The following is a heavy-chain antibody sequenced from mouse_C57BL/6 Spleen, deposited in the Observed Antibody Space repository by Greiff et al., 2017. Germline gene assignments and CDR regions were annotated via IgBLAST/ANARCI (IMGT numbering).Heavy chain of an antibody. J-gene: IGHJ2*01. Sequence: EVKLVESEGGLVQPGSSMKLSCTASGFTFSDYYMAWVRQVPEKGLEWVANINYDGSSTYYLDSLKSRFIISRDNAKNILYLQMSSLKSENTATYDCARDSYGYDVALFDYGGQGTTLTVSS. D-gene: IGHD2-2*01. V-gene: IGHV5-16*01. CDR1: GFTFSDYY. CDR3: ARDSYGYDVALFDY. CDR2: INYDGSST.